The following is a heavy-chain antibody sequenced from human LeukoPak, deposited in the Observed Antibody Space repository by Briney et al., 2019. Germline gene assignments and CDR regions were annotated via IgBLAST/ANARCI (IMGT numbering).Heavy chain of an antibody. CDR3: ARSGSSSFWSYGY. V-gene: IGHV1-2*02. Sequence: ASVKVSCKASGYTFTGYYMHWVRQAPGQGLEWMGWINPNSGGTNYAQKFQGRVTMTRDTSISTAYMELSRLRSDDTAVYYCARSGSSSFWSYGYWGQGTLVTVSS. CDR1: GYTFTGYY. J-gene: IGHJ4*02. CDR2: INPNSGGT. D-gene: IGHD6-13*01.